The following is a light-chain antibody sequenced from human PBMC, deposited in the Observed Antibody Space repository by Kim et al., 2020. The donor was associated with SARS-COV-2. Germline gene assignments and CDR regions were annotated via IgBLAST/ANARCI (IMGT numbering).Light chain of an antibody. CDR1: QSVSSDH. CDR2: GTS. CDR3: QQYGSSPLVT. J-gene: IGKJ3*01. Sequence: DIVLTQSPGTLSLSPGEGATLSCRASQSVSSDHLAWYQQKPGQAPRVLIYGTSNRPAGIPDRFSGSVSGTDFTLTISRLEPEDFAVYYCQQYGSSPLVTFGPGTKVDI. V-gene: IGKV3-20*01.